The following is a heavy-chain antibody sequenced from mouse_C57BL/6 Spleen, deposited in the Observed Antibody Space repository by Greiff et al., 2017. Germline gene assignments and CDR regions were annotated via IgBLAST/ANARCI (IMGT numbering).Heavy chain of an antibody. Sequence: VESGGGLVKPGGSLKLSCAASGFTFSSYATSWVRQTPEKRLEWVATISDGGRYTYYPDNVKGRFPISRDNAKNNLYLQMSHLKSEETAVYYWARGGYYGGSTGGAMDYWGQGTSVTVSS. J-gene: IGHJ4*01. V-gene: IGHV5-4*01. CDR2: ISDGGRYT. CDR1: GFTFSSYA. CDR3: ARGGYYGGSTGGAMDY. D-gene: IGHD1-1*01.